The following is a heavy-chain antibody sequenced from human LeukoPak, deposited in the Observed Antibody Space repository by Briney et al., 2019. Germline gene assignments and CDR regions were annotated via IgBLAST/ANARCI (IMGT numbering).Heavy chain of an antibody. CDR3: ARALRARITGTTASVCGMDV. Sequence: KTSETLSLTCTVSGGSISSGDFYWSWSRQPQGKGLEWIVYIYYSGSTNYNPSLKSRVTISVDTSKNQFSLKLSSVTAADSAVYYCARALRARITGTTASVCGMDVWGQGTTVTVSS. CDR2: IYYSGST. J-gene: IGHJ6*02. V-gene: IGHV4-61*08. CDR1: GGSISSGDFY. D-gene: IGHD1-20*01.